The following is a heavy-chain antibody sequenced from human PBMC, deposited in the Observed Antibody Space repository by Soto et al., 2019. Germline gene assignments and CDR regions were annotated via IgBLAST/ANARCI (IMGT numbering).Heavy chain of an antibody. Sequence: PSETLSLTCAVYGGSFSGYYWSWIRQPPGKGLEWIGEINHSGSTNYNPSLKSRVTISVDTSKNQFSLKLSSVTAADTAVYYCATDLYDTFDYWGQGTLVTVSS. CDR2: INHSGST. V-gene: IGHV4-34*01. CDR3: ATDLYDTFDY. CDR1: GGSFSGYY. D-gene: IGHD3-16*01. J-gene: IGHJ4*02.